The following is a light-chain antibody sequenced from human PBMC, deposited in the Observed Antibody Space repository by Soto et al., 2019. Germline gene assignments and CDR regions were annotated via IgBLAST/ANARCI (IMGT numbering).Light chain of an antibody. V-gene: IGKV3-20*01. CDR1: QTVRNNY. J-gene: IGKJ4*01. CDR3: QQFSSYPLT. Sequence: EFVLTQYPGTLSLSPGERATLSCRPSQTVRNNYLAWYQQKPGQAPRLLIYDASSRATGIPDRFSGGGSGTDFTLTISRLEPEDFAVYYCQQFSSYPLTFGGGTKVDIK. CDR2: DAS.